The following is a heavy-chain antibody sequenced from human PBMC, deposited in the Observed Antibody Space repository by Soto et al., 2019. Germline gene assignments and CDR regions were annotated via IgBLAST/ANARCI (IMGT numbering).Heavy chain of an antibody. CDR3: ASTGDPNYYYYYYMDV. D-gene: IGHD2-21*02. J-gene: IGHJ6*03. CDR2: ISSSSSYI. V-gene: IGHV3-21*01. CDR1: GFTFSSYS. Sequence: PGGSLRLSCAASGFTFSSYSMNWVRQAPGKGLEWVSSISSSSSYIYYADSVKGRFTISRDNAKNSLYLQMNSLRAEDTAVYYCASTGDPNYYYYYYMDVWGKGTTVTVSS.